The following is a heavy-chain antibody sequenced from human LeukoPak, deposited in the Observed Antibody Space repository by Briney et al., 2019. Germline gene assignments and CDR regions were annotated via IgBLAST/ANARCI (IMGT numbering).Heavy chain of an antibody. V-gene: IGHV4-39*01. CDR2: IHYSGSA. Sequence: SETLSLTCTVSGGSISSSNYCWGWTRQHPGRGLEWFGSIHYSGSAYYNPSLKSGVTISVDTSKNQFSLKLKYVTGADTAVYYCERLDATYSSSRYFGYWGQGNLVTVSS. D-gene: IGHD6-13*01. J-gene: IGHJ4*02. CDR1: GGSISSSNYC. CDR3: ERLDATYSSSRYFGY.